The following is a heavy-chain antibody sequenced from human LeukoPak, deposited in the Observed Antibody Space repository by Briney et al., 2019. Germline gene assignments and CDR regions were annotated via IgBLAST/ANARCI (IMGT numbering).Heavy chain of an antibody. CDR1: GYAFTSYY. Sequence: ASVKVSCKASGYAFTSYYIHWVRQAPGQGLEWMGIINPDSGSTNYAQKFRGRVTMTRHTSTSTVYMALSSLRSEDTAVHYCARDLSAGGNIIRVGYWGQGTQVTVFS. CDR2: INPDSGST. CDR3: ARDLSAGGNIIRVGY. V-gene: IGHV1-46*01. J-gene: IGHJ4*02. D-gene: IGHD3-10*01.